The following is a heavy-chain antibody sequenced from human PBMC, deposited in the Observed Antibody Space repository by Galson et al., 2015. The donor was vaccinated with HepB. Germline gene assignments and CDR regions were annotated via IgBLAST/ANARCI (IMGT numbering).Heavy chain of an antibody. V-gene: IGHV1-2*02. J-gene: IGHJ4*02. CDR1: GYTFTGYY. CDR3: ARGDKMATIEGLVDY. D-gene: IGHD5-24*01. CDR2: INPNSGGT. Sequence: SVKVSCKASGYTFTGYYMHWVRQAPGQGLEWMGWINPNSGGTNYAQKFQGRATMTRDTSISTAYMELSRLRSDDTAVYYCARGDKMATIEGLVDYWGQGTLVTVSS.